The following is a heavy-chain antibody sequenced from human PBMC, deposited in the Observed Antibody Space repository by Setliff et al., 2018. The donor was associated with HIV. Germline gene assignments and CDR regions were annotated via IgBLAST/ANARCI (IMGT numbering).Heavy chain of an antibody. J-gene: IGHJ4*02. CDR1: GYSISSGYY. CDR3: ARTLRAAAMGYFDY. Sequence: PSETLSLTCAVSGYSISSGYYWGWIRQPPGKGLEWIGSIYHSGSTYYNPSVKSRVTISVDTSKNQFSLKLTSVTAADTAVYYCARTLRAAAMGYFDYWGQGTLVTVSS. CDR2: IYHSGST. D-gene: IGHD5-18*01. V-gene: IGHV4-38-2*01.